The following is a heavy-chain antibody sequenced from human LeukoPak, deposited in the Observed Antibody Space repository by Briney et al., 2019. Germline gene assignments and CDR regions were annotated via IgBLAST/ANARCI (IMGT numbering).Heavy chain of an antibody. Sequence: GGSLRLSCAASGFTFSSYWMHWVRQAPGKGLVWASRIKGDGNTNYADSVKGRFTISRDNAKNTVSLQMNSLRAEDTGVYYCARAPSEIGGYYPEYFRHWGQGTLVIVSS. CDR3: ARAPSEIGGYYPEYFRH. CDR2: IKGDGNT. D-gene: IGHD3-22*01. J-gene: IGHJ1*01. V-gene: IGHV3-74*01. CDR1: GFTFSSYW.